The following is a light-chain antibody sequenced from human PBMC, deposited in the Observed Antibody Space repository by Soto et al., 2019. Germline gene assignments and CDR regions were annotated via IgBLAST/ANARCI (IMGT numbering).Light chain of an antibody. V-gene: IGKV3D-20*02. CDR2: DAD. Sequence: DTVLTQSPGTLSLSPGETATLTCSAGQSVSSTFLAWYQQKPGQAPTLLIYDADTRATGIPDRFSGSGFGTHFTLTINSLEPEDFAVYYCQQRNVWPPITFGQGTRLEIK. CDR3: QQRNVWPPIT. CDR1: QSVSSTF. J-gene: IGKJ5*01.